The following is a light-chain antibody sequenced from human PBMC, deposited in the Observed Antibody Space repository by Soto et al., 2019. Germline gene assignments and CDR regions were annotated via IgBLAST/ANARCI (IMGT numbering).Light chain of an antibody. Sequence: DIPLTQSPSSLAASVGDRVTISCRASQDISSYLAWYQQKPGKAPKLLIYAASTLQSGVSSRFTGSGSGTDFTLTISSLQPEDFATYYCQKYNWPPFTFGPGTRVDVK. V-gene: IGKV1-27*01. CDR1: QDISSY. CDR3: QKYNWPPFT. CDR2: AAS. J-gene: IGKJ3*01.